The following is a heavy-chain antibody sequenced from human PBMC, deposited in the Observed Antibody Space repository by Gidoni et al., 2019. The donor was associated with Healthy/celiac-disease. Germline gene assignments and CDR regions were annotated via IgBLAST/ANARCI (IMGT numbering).Heavy chain of an antibody. CDR3: ARDDVLLWFGESDAFDI. CDR2: IWYDGSNK. D-gene: IGHD3-10*01. J-gene: IGHJ3*02. Sequence: QVQLVESGGGVVQPGRSLRLSCAASGFTFSSYGMHWVRQAPGKGLELVAVIWYDGSNKYYADSVKGRFTISRDNSKNTLYLQMNSLRAEDTAVYYCARDDVLLWFGESDAFDIWGQGTMVTVSS. V-gene: IGHV3-33*01. CDR1: GFTFSSYG.